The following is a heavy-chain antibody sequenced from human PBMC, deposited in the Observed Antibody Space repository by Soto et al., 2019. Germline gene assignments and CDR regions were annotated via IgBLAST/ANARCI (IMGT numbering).Heavy chain of an antibody. V-gene: IGHV4-59*08. Sequence: SETLSLTCTVSGGSISSYYWSWIRQPPGKGLEWIGYIYYSGSTNYNPSLKSRVTISVDTSKNQFSLKLSSVTAADTAVYYCARHSTQDYGDYVFFDYWGQGTLVTVSS. CDR2: IYYSGST. D-gene: IGHD4-17*01. CDR1: GGSISSYY. CDR3: ARHSTQDYGDYVFFDY. J-gene: IGHJ4*02.